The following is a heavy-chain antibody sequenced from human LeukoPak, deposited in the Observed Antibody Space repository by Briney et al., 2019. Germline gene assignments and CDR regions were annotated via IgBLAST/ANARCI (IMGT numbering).Heavy chain of an antibody. CDR2: IKPDGTTK. CDR1: GFPFSSYS. V-gene: IGHV3-7*03. Sequence: GGSLRLSCAASGFPFSSYSMTWVRQAPGKGLEWVANIKPDGTTKFYVDSVKGRFTISRDNALNSLYLQMDSLRAEDTAIYYCARSIPYGTTWYGRTDYWGQGTLVTVSS. J-gene: IGHJ4*02. CDR3: ARSIPYGTTWYGRTDY. D-gene: IGHD6-13*01.